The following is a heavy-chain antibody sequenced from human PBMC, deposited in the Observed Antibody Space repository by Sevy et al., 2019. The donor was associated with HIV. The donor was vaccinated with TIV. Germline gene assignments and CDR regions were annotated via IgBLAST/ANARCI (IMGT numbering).Heavy chain of an antibody. J-gene: IGHJ4*02. CDR2: IKQDGSEK. V-gene: IGHV3-7*01. D-gene: IGHD5-18*01. Sequence: GGSLRLSCAASGFTFSSYWMSWVRQAPGKGLEWVANIKQDGSEKYHVDSVKGRFTISRDNAKNSLYLQMNSLRAEDTAVYYCARDRGGYSYGYGHYFDYWGQGTLVTVSS. CDR3: ARDRGGYSYGYGHYFDY. CDR1: GFTFSSYW.